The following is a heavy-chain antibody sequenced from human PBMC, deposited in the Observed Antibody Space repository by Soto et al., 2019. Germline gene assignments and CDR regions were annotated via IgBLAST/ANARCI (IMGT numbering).Heavy chain of an antibody. Sequence: GASVKVCCKASGYTFTSYGISWVRQAPGQGLEWMGWISAYNGNTNYAQKLQGRVTMTTDTSTSTAYMELRSLRSDDTAVYYCARVKLITMVRGVISWFDPWGQGTLVTVSS. CDR2: ISAYNGNT. CDR3: ARVKLITMVRGVISWFDP. CDR1: GYTFTSYG. J-gene: IGHJ5*02. D-gene: IGHD3-10*01. V-gene: IGHV1-18*01.